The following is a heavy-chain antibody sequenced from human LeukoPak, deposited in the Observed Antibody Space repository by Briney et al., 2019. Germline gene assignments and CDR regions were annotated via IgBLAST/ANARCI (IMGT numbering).Heavy chain of an antibody. CDR2: IIPIFGTA. Sequence: ASVKVSCKASGGTFSSYAISWVRQAPGQGLEWMGGIIPIFGTANYAQKFQGRVTITTDESTSTAYMELSSLRSEDTAGYYCARPSRDGYNEYYFDYWGQGTLVTVSS. CDR1: GGTFSSYA. D-gene: IGHD5-24*01. J-gene: IGHJ4*02. CDR3: ARPSRDGYNEYYFDY. V-gene: IGHV1-69*05.